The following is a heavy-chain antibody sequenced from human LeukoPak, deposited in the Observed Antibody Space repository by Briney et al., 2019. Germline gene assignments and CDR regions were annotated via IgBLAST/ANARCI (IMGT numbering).Heavy chain of an antibody. D-gene: IGHD3-3*01. CDR3: ARVGLWSGYYTRWFDP. Sequence: SETLSLPCAVYSGSLSGYYWRWIRQPPEKGLEWIGEINHSGSTNYNPSLKSRVTISVDTSKNQFSLKLISVTAADTAVYYCARVGLWSGYYTRWFDPWGQGTLVTVSS. CDR1: SGSLSGYY. V-gene: IGHV4-34*01. J-gene: IGHJ5*02. CDR2: INHSGST.